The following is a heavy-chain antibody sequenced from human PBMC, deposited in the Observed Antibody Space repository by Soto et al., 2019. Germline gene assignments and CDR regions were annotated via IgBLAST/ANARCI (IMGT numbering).Heavy chain of an antibody. CDR2: IIPIFGTA. CDR1: VGTFSSYA. CDR3: ARAAPNVPGTLDY. J-gene: IGHJ4*02. Sequence: QVQLVQSGAEVKKPGSSVKVSCKASVGTFSSYAISWVRHAPGQGLEWMGGIIPIFGTANYAQKFQGRVTITADESTRTAHVELSSLRSEDTAVYYCARAAPNVPGTLDYWGQGTLVTVSS. V-gene: IGHV1-69*01. D-gene: IGHD3-10*02.